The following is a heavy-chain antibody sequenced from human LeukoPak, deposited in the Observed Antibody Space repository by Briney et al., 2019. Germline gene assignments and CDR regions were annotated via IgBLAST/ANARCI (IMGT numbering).Heavy chain of an antibody. Sequence: GGSLRLSCAASGFTFSSYWMSWVRQAPGKGLEWVANIKQDGSEKYYVDSVKGRFTISRDNAKNSLYLQVNSLRAEDTAVYYCSLLLGHAFDIWGQGTMVTVSS. D-gene: IGHD3-10*01. CDR2: IKQDGSEK. CDR3: SLLLGHAFDI. CDR1: GFTFSSYW. V-gene: IGHV3-7*02. J-gene: IGHJ3*02.